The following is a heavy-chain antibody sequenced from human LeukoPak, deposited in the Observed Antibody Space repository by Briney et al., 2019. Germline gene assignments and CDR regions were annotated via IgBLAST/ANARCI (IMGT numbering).Heavy chain of an antibody. D-gene: IGHD3-22*01. Sequence: GGSLRLSCAASGFTFSSYSMNWVRQAPGKGLEWVSSISSSSSYIYYADSVKGQFTISRDNAKNSLYLQMNSLRAEDTAVYYCASEEKYYDSSGYRSWCFDYWGQGTLVTVSS. V-gene: IGHV3-21*01. J-gene: IGHJ4*02. CDR2: ISSSSSYI. CDR3: ASEEKYYDSSGYRSWCFDY. CDR1: GFTFSSYS.